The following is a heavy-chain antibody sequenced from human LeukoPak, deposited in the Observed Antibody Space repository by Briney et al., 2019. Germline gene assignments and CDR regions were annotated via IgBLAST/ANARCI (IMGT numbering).Heavy chain of an antibody. V-gene: IGHV3-7*01. CDR3: ARDPFDH. Sequence: GGSLRLSCEASGFTLSNRWMTGVRQAPGKGLEWVATIKQGGGEKFYVDSVRGRFTISEDSAKNSLYLQMNSLRADDTAVYYCARDPFDHWGQGTLVTVSS. J-gene: IGHJ5*02. CDR2: IKQGGGEK. CDR1: GFTLSNRW.